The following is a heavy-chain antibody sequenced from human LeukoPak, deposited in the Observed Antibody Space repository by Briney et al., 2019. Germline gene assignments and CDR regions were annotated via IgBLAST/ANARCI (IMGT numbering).Heavy chain of an antibody. J-gene: IGHJ6*02. V-gene: IGHV3-53*05. CDR3: AISIAAAGTPYYYYGMDV. CDR2: IYSGGST. Sequence: GGSLRLSCAASGFTVSSNYMSWVRQAPGKGLEWVSVIYSGGSTYYADSVKGRFTISRDNSKNTLYLQMNSLRAEDTTVYYCAISIAAAGTPYYYYGMDVWGQGTTVTVSS. CDR1: GFTVSSNY. D-gene: IGHD6-13*01.